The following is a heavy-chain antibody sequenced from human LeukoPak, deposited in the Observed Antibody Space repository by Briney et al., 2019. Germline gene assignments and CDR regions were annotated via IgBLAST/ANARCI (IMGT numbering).Heavy chain of an antibody. J-gene: IGHJ4*02. CDR1: GGTFSSYA. V-gene: IGHV1-69*05. Sequence: SVKVSCKAPGGTFSSYAISWLRQAPGQGLEWMGGIIPIFGTANYAQKLQGGVTITTDESTSTAYMELSRLRSEDTAVYYCAADGTDWGQGTLVTVSS. CDR3: AADGTD. CDR2: IIPIFGTA.